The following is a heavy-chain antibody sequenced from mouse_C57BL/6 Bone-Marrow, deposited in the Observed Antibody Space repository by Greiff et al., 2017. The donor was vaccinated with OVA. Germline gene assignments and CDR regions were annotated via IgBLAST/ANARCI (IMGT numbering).Heavy chain of an antibody. Sequence: QVQLQQPGAELVKPGASVTLSCKASGYTFTSYWMHWVKQRPGQGLEWIGMIHPNSGSTNYNEKFKSKATLTVDKSSSTAYMQLSSLTSEDSAVYYCARGGCTVVARDYWGQGTTLTVSS. CDR3: ARGGCTVVARDY. V-gene: IGHV1-64*01. D-gene: IGHD1-1*01. CDR1: GYTFTSYW. J-gene: IGHJ2*01. CDR2: IHPNSGST.